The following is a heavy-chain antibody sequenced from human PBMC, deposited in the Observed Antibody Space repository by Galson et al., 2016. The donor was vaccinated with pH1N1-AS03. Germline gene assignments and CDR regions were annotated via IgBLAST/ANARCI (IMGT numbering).Heavy chain of an antibody. CDR2: INPSDGNT. CDR1: GYTFTSYY. Sequence: SVKVSCKASGYTFTSYYIHWVRQAPGQGHEWMGIINPSDGNTNYAQRFQGRVTMTRVTSTSTVYMELSSLRSDDTAVYYCARVSAGLTGYYYAMDVWGQGTTVTVSS. D-gene: IGHD4/OR15-4a*01. V-gene: IGHV1-46*01. CDR3: ARVSAGLTGYYYAMDV. J-gene: IGHJ6*02.